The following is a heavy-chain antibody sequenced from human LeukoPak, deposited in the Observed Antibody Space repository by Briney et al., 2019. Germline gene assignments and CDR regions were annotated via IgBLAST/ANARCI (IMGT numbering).Heavy chain of an antibody. CDR1: GGSFSGYY. CDR3: ARAIGIAAAGPSRYYFDY. Sequence: SETLSLTCAVYGGSFSGYYWSWLRQPPGKGLEWIGEINHSGSTNYNPSLESRVTISVDTSKNQFSLKLSSVTAADTAVYYCARAIGIAAAGPSRYYFDYWGQGTLVTVSS. J-gene: IGHJ4*02. V-gene: IGHV4-34*01. D-gene: IGHD6-13*01. CDR2: INHSGST.